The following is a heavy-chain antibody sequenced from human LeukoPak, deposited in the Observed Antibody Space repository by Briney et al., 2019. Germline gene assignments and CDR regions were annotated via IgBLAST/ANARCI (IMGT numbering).Heavy chain of an antibody. CDR1: GGSVNSGSYY. CDR3: ARETTSGWQFDY. Sequence: SETLSLTCTVSGGSVNSGSYYWSWIRQLPGKGLEWIGHIFYSGSTNYNPSLKSRVTISVDTSKSQFSLKLSSVTAADTAVYYCARETTSGWQFDYWAQGTLVTVSS. V-gene: IGHV4-61*01. CDR2: IFYSGST. D-gene: IGHD6-19*01. J-gene: IGHJ4*02.